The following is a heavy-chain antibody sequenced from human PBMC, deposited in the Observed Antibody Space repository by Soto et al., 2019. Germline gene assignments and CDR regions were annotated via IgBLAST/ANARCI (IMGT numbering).Heavy chain of an antibody. Sequence: SGPTLVNPTHTLTLTFTFSGFSLSTSGVCVFCIRQPPGKALEWLALIYWDDDKRYSPSLKSRLTITKDTSKNQVVLTMTNMDPVDTATYYCAHSATMVRGPDEPNWFDPWGQGTLVTVSS. CDR3: AHSATMVRGPDEPNWFDP. J-gene: IGHJ5*02. V-gene: IGHV2-5*02. CDR2: IYWDDDK. CDR1: GFSLSTSGVC. D-gene: IGHD3-10*01.